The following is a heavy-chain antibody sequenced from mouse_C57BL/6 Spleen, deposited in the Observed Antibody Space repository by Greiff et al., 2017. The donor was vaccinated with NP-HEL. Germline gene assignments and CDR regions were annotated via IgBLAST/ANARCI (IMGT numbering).Heavy chain of an antibody. CDR3: ARDDGGAMDY. J-gene: IGHJ4*01. Sequence: VQLQQSGPGLVKPSQSLSLTCSVTGYSITSGYYWNWIRQFPGNKLEWMGYISYDGSNNYNPSLKNRISITRDTSKNQFFLKFNSVTTEDTATYYCARDDGGAMDYWGQGTSVTVSS. CDR2: ISYDGSN. CDR1: GYSITSGYY. V-gene: IGHV3-6*01. D-gene: IGHD1-1*02.